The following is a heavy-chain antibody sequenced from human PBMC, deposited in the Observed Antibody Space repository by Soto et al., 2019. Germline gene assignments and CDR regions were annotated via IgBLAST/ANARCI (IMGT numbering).Heavy chain of an antibody. CDR3: AIATAVVGAALGS. CDR2: ISDNGGSRGGT. Sequence: EVQLLASGGGLVQPGGSLRLSCIASGFTFRTSAMTWVRQAPGQGLEWVASISDNGGSRGGTYYADSVKGRVTSSRDNSKDTLFLQMHSVRGADTAIYYCAIATAVVGAALGSWGQGTKVTVSS. J-gene: IGHJ3*02. D-gene: IGHD2-15*01. V-gene: IGHV3-23*01. CDR1: GFTFRTSA.